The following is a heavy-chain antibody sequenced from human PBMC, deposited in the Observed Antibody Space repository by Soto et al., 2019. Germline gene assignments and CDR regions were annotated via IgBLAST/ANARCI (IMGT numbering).Heavy chain of an antibody. J-gene: IGHJ4*02. CDR1: GGSISSGGYY. V-gene: IGHV4-30-4*01. D-gene: IGHD4-17*01. CDR2: IYYSGST. CDR3: ARGGYGDPGYYFDY. Sequence: PSETLSLTCTVSGGSISSGGYYWSWIRQPPGKGLEWIGYIYYSGSTYYNPSLKSRITISVDTSKNQFSLKLSSVTAADTAVYYCARGGYGDPGYYFDYWGQGTLVTVSS.